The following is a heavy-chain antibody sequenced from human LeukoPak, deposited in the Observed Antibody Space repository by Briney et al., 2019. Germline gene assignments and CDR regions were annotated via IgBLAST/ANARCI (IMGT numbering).Heavy chain of an antibody. CDR1: GFTFSSYS. J-gene: IGHJ3*02. D-gene: IGHD6-13*01. CDR3: AKDHSSTDAFDI. Sequence: GGSLRLSCAASGFTFSSYSMNWVRQAPGKGLEWVSDVSGSGTTIYYADSVKGRFTISRDNAKNSLYLQMNSLRAEDTAVYYCAKDHSSTDAFDIWGQGTMATVSS. CDR2: VSGSGTTI. V-gene: IGHV3-48*04.